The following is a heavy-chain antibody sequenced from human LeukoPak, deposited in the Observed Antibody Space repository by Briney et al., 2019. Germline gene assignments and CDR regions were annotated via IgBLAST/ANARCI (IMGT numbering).Heavy chain of an antibody. Sequence: SETLSLTCAVYGGSFSGYYWSWIRQPPGKGLEWIGEINHSGSTNYNPSLKSRVTISVDTSKNQFSLKLSSVTAADTAVYYCARRRHPLEIAAAGNREYYFDYCAREPWSPSPQ. CDR2: INHSGST. CDR1: GGSFSGYY. D-gene: IGHD6-13*01. CDR3: ARRRHPLEIAAAGNREYYFDY. V-gene: IGHV4-34*01. J-gene: IGHJ4*02.